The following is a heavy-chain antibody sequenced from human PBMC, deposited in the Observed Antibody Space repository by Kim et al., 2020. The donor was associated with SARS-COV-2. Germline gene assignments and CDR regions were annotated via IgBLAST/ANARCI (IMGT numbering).Heavy chain of an antibody. CDR3: AREVAGFYYYMDV. J-gene: IGHJ6*03. CDR1: GDSISSDYYY. CDR2: VYYSGNT. V-gene: IGHV4-30-4*01. Sequence: SETLSLTCTVSGDSISSDYYYWSWIRQPPGKGLEWIGNVYYSGNTIYNPSLNSRFSISLDTSKNQISLKLSSATAADTAVYYCAREVAGFYYYMDVWGKG.